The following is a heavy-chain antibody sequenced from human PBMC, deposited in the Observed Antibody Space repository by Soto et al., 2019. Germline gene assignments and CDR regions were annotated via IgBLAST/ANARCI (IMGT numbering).Heavy chain of an antibody. V-gene: IGHV4-34*01. CDR1: GGSFSGYY. Sequence: SETLSLTCAVYGGSFSGYYWRCIRQPPWKGLEWIVEINHSGGTNYNPSLKSRVTISVDTSQNQFSLKLSSVTAADTAVYYCARGLSGPWGNYYYYYGMDVGGQGNTVTVSS. J-gene: IGHJ6*01. CDR3: ARGLSGPWGNYYYYYGMDV. CDR2: INHSGGT. D-gene: IGHD6-19*01.